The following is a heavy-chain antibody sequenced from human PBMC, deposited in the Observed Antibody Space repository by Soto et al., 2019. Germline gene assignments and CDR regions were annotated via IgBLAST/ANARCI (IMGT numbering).Heavy chain of an antibody. Sequence: QVHLQESGPDLVRPSETLSLTCSFFGDSISSDNWWSWVRQTPGKGLEWIGEIYHSGNTNYNPSLKSRVTISVDKSKNQFSLKVTSVTAADTALYYCARLSASSKLRGVVINWGQGTLVTVSS. D-gene: IGHD3-10*01. V-gene: IGHV4-4*02. J-gene: IGHJ4*02. CDR2: IYHSGNT. CDR1: GDSISSDNW. CDR3: ARLSASSKLRGVVIN.